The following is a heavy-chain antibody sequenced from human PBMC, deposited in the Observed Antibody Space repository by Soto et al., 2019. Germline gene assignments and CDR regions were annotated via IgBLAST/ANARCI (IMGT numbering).Heavy chain of an antibody. J-gene: IGHJ4*02. CDR2: ISSSSSYI. D-gene: IGHD3-10*01. Sequence: GGSLRLSCAASGFTFSSYSMNWVRQAPGKGLEWVSSISSSSSYIYYADSVKGRFTISRDNAKNSLYLQMNSLRAEDTAVYYCARDESGITMVWGVIIGNFDYWGQGTLVTVSS. V-gene: IGHV3-21*01. CDR1: GFTFSSYS. CDR3: ARDESGITMVWGVIIGNFDY.